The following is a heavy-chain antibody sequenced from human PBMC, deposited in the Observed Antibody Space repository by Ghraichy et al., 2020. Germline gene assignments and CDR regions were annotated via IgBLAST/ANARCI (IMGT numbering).Heavy chain of an antibody. V-gene: IGHV4-59*01. J-gene: IGHJ5*02. CDR1: GGSISSYY. CDR3: ARVTERRGYSTISNWFDP. D-gene: IGHD6-13*01. Sequence: TLSLTCTVSGGSISSYYWSWIRQPPGKGLEWIGYIYYSGSTNYNPSLKSRVTISVDTSKNQFSLKLSSVTAADTAVYYCARVTERRGYSTISNWFDPWGQGTLVTVSS. CDR2: IYYSGST.